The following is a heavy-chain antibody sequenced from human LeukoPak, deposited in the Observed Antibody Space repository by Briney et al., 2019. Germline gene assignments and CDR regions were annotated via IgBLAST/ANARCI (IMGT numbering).Heavy chain of an antibody. CDR3: AKPRPSYSSSWYDH. D-gene: IGHD6-13*01. CDR1: GFTFTSYA. J-gene: IGHJ5*02. CDR2: ISGSGGST. V-gene: IGHV3-23*01. Sequence: GGSLRVSCAASGFTFTSYAMSWVRQAPGKGLEWVSAISGSGGSTYYADSVKGRFTISRDNSKNTLYLQMNSLRAEDTAVYYCAKPRPSYSSSWYDHWGQGTLVTVSS.